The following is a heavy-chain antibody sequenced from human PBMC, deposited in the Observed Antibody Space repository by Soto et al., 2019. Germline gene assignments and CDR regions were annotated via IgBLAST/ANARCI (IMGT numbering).Heavy chain of an antibody. CDR2: VNIYEGST. J-gene: IGHJ4*02. D-gene: IGHD5-18*01. CDR1: GYTFTSYG. Sequence: QVQLVQSGAEVKKPGASVKVSCKASGYTFTSYGITWVRQAPGQGLEWMGWVNIYEGSTNYAQKFQGRVTMTTDTSTSTVYLELRSLRSHDTAIYYCARERGGYSYGDYWGQGPLVTVSS. CDR3: ARERGGYSYGDY. V-gene: IGHV1-18*01.